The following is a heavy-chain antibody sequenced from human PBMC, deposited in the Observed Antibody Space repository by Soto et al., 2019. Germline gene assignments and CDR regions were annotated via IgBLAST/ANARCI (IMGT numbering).Heavy chain of an antibody. Sequence: QVQLVQSGAEVKRAGASVKVSCKASGYTFSSYGLSWVRQAPGQGLEWMGWISDYNGNTHYAQKFQGRVIMTTDTPTRTAYMELRSLRADGTAVYFCSGEGYFSGSGAYSSPRYYGMDVWGQGTTVAVSS. V-gene: IGHV1-18*01. J-gene: IGHJ6*02. D-gene: IGHD3-10*01. CDR3: SGEGYFSGSGAYSSPRYYGMDV. CDR1: GYTFSSYG. CDR2: ISDYNGNT.